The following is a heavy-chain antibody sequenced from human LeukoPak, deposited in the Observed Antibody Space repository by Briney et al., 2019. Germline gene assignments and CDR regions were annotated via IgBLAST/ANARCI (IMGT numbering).Heavy chain of an antibody. J-gene: IGHJ6*03. V-gene: IGHV3-30*02. Sequence: GGSLRLSCAASGFKFSSYAMSWVRQAPGKGLEWVAFIRYDGSNKYYADSVRGRFTISRDNSKNTLYLQMNSLRAEDTAVYYCAKVGALGYYYYYMDVWGKGTTVTVSS. CDR2: IRYDGSNK. CDR1: GFKFSSYA. D-gene: IGHD3-16*01. CDR3: AKVGALGYYYYYMDV.